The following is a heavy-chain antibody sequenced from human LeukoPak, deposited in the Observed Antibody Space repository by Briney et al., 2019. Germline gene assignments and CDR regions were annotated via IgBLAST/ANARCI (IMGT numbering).Heavy chain of an antibody. D-gene: IGHD3-3*01. V-gene: IGHV4-59*12. CDR1: GGSISSYY. J-gene: IGHJ4*02. Sequence: PSETLSLTCTVSGGSISSYYWSWIRQPPGKGLEWIGYMYYSGSTNYNPSLKSRVTISVDTSKNQFSLKLTSVTAADTAVYYCAGAHYDFWSGYRQYFDYWGQGTLVTVSS. CDR2: MYYSGST. CDR3: AGAHYDFWSGYRQYFDY.